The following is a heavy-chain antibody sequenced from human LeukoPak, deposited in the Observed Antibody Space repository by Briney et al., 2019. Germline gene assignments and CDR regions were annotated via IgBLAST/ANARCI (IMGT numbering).Heavy chain of an antibody. D-gene: IGHD6-13*01. Sequence: GGSLRLSCAASGITFDDYAMHWVRQAPGKGLEWVSGISWNSGSLVYADSVKGRFTISRDNAKKSLYLQMNSLRAEDTALYYCANFPAAADRYWGQGTLVTVSS. CDR2: ISWNSGSL. V-gene: IGHV3-9*01. J-gene: IGHJ4*02. CDR3: ANFPAAADRY. CDR1: GITFDDYA.